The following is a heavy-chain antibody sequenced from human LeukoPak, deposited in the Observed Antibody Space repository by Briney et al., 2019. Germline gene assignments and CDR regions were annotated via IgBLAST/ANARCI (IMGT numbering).Heavy chain of an antibody. V-gene: IGHV3-33*06. CDR2: IWYDGSNK. Sequence: GGSLRLSCAASGFTFSSYGMHWVRQAPGKGLGWVAVIWYDGSNKYYADSVKGRFTISRDNSKNTLYLQMNSLRAEDTAVYYCAKDNTTSVTYYYYGMDVWGQGTTVTVSS. CDR3: AKDNTTSVTYYYYGMDV. J-gene: IGHJ6*02. CDR1: GFTFSSYG. D-gene: IGHD2/OR15-2a*01.